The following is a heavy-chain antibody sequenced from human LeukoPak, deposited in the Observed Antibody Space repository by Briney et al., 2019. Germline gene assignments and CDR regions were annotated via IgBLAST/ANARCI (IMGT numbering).Heavy chain of an antibody. CDR1: GFTFSSYA. Sequence: GGSLRLSCAASGFTFSSYAMSWVRQAPGKGQEWVSAISGSGGSTYYADSVKGRFTISRDNSKNTLYLQMNSLRAEDTAVYYCAKGYGGYYDSSDYWGQGTLVTVSS. D-gene: IGHD3-22*01. CDR3: AKGYGGYYDSSDY. V-gene: IGHV3-23*01. CDR2: ISGSGGST. J-gene: IGHJ4*02.